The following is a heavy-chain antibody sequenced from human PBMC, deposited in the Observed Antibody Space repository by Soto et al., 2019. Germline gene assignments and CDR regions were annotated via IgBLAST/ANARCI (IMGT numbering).Heavy chain of an antibody. CDR1: GGTFSSYA. D-gene: IGHD3-22*01. V-gene: IGHV1-69*13. CDR2: IIPIFGTA. J-gene: IGHJ4*02. Sequence: ASVKVSCKASGGTFSSYAISWVRQAPGQGLEWMGGIIPIFGTANYAQKFQGRVTITADESTSTAYMELSSLRSEDTAVYYCAGRRDDYYDSSGYYYALVYWGQGTLVTVSS. CDR3: AGRRDDYYDSSGYYYALVY.